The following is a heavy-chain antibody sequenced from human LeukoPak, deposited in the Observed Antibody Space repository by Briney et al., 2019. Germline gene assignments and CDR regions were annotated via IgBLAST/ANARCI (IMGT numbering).Heavy chain of an antibody. CDR1: GYTFLGYY. CDR3: ARKMATVTSLDY. CDR2: IYPYSGDT. Sequence: ASVKVFCKASGYTFLGYYIHWVRQAPGQGLEWMGWIYPYSGDTNYAQNFQGRVTMTRDTSISTAYMELSRLRSDDTAVYYCARKMATVTSLDYWGQGTLVTVSS. V-gene: IGHV1-2*02. J-gene: IGHJ4*02. D-gene: IGHD5-24*01.